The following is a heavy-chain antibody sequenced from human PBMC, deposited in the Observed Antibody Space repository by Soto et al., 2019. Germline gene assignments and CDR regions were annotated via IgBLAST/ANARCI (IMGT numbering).Heavy chain of an antibody. CDR1: GFTFSGYW. CDR3: AREGSTMGLDV. J-gene: IGHJ6*02. D-gene: IGHD3-10*01. Sequence: GGSLRLSCAASGFTFSGYWMSWVRQAPGKGLEWVANIKQDGSEKYYVDSVKGRFTISRDNAKNSLYLQMNSLRAEDTAVYYCAREGSTMGLDVWRQGTTVTVSS. V-gene: IGHV3-7*03. CDR2: IKQDGSEK.